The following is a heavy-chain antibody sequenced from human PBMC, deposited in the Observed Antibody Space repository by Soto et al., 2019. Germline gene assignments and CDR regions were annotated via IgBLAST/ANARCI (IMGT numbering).Heavy chain of an antibody. CDR1: GDSITSVDYY. J-gene: IGHJ6*02. D-gene: IGHD3-10*01. CDR3: ARVRVPYYYGMDV. V-gene: IGHV4-30-4*01. CDR2: MYYSGST. Sequence: QVQLQESGPGLVKPSETLSLTCTVSGDSITSVDYYWSWIRQPPGKGLEWIGYMYYSGSTYHNPSLKSRVMISVDTSKNQFSLKLTSVTAADTAVYFCARVRVPYYYGMDVWGQGTTVTVSS.